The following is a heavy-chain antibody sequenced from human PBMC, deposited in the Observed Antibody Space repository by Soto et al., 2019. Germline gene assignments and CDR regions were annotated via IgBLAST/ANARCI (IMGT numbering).Heavy chain of an antibody. CDR3: ARNMDYHYGPGSDNGHGF. Sequence: QVQLVQSGAEVKEPGDSVRVSCEASGYTFTSYYIHWVRQAPGQGLEWMGWINPKFGDTTYAQDFQGRVSMTRDMSISTVYMELSRLTSDDTAIYYCARNMDYHYGPGSDNGHGFWGQGSTVTVFS. D-gene: IGHD3-10*01. J-gene: IGHJ6*02. V-gene: IGHV1-2*02. CDR1: GYTFTSYY. CDR2: INPKFGDT.